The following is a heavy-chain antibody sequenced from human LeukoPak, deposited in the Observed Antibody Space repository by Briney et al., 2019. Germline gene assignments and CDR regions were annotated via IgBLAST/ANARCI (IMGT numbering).Heavy chain of an antibody. J-gene: IGHJ4*02. Sequence: SETLSLTCAVYGGSFSGYYWSWIRQPPGKGLEWIGEINHSGSTNYNPSLKSRVTISVDTSKNQFSLKLSSVTAADTAVYYCARRMGHIGSYFDYWGQGTLVTVSS. CDR2: INHSGST. D-gene: IGHD2-15*01. V-gene: IGHV4-34*01. CDR3: ARRMGHIGSYFDY. CDR1: GGSFSGYY.